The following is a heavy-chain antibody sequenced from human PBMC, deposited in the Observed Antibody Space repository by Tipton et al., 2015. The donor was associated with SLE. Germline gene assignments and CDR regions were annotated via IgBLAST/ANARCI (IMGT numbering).Heavy chain of an antibody. CDR3: ARGAGPTVNFDY. D-gene: IGHD4-11*01. J-gene: IGHJ4*02. V-gene: IGHV4-59*01. Sequence: GLVKPSETLSLTCTVSGGSISSYYWSWIRQPPGKGLEWIGYIYYSGSPNYNPSLKSRVTISVDTSKNQFSLKLSSVTAADTAVYYCARGAGPTVNFDYWGQGTLVTVSS. CDR1: GGSISSYY. CDR2: IYYSGSP.